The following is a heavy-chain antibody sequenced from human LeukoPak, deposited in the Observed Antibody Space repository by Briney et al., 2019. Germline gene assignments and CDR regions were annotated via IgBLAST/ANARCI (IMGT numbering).Heavy chain of an antibody. V-gene: IGHV3-73*01. D-gene: IGHD3-10*01. CDR3: TRHNRYSGVFDY. Sequence: PGGSLRLSCAASGFTFSGSAMHWVRQASGKGLEWVGRIRSNANSYATAYAASVKGRFTISRDDSKNTAYLQMNSLKTEDTAVYYCTRHNRYSGVFDYWGQGTLVTVSS. J-gene: IGHJ4*02. CDR1: GFTFSGSA. CDR2: IRSNANSYAT.